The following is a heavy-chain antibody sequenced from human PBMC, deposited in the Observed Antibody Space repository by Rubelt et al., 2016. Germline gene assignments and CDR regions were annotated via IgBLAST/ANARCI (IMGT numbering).Heavy chain of an antibody. CDR1: GFTFDDYA. D-gene: IGHD3-10*01. J-gene: IGHJ5*02. V-gene: IGHV3-9*01. Sequence: EVQLVESGGGLVQPGRSLRLSCAASGFTFDDYAMHWVRQAPGKGLEWVSGISWNSGSIGYADSVKGRFTISRDNAKNSLYLQMNSRRAEDTAVYYCARGNTMVRGVIILGHNWFDPWGQGTLVTVSS. CDR3: ARGNTMVRGVIILGHNWFDP. CDR2: ISWNSGSI.